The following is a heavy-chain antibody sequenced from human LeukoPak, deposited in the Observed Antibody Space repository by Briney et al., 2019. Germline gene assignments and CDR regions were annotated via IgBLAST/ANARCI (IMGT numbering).Heavy chain of an antibody. CDR2: INPSGGAT. V-gene: IGHV1-46*01. Sequence: ASVKVSCKASGYTFTRYYMHWVRQAPGQGLEWMGIINPSGGATSYAQKFQGRVTLTRNTSTNTVYMELSSLRYEDTAVYFCARATLSDYYFNYWGQGTLDTVSS. J-gene: IGHJ4*02. CDR1: GYTFTRYY. CDR3: ARATLSDYYFNY.